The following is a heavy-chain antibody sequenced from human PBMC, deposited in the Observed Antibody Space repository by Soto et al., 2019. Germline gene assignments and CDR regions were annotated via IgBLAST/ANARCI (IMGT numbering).Heavy chain of an antibody. CDR3: ARDGNHYGGNRVFDY. J-gene: IGHJ4*02. CDR2: IIPILGIA. D-gene: IGHD4-17*01. CDR1: GGTFSSYT. V-gene: IGHV1-69*04. Sequence: SVKVCCKASGGTFSSYTISWVRQAPGQGLEWMGRIIPILGIANYAQKFQGRVTITADKSTSTAYMELSSLRSEDTAVYYCARDGNHYGGNRVFDYWGQGTLVTVSS.